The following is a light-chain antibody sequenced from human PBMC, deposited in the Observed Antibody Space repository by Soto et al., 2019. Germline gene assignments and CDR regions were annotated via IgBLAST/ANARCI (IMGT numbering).Light chain of an antibody. V-gene: IGKV3-20*01. Sequence: EIVLTQSPGTLSLSPGEGATLSCRASQSVDSNYLAWYQQKPGQAPRLLLHGASDRGTGTPDRFSGSGSGTDFTLTITRLEAEDFADYYCQLYGGSRPFTFGPGTKVDIK. CDR3: QLYGGSRPFT. J-gene: IGKJ3*01. CDR2: GAS. CDR1: QSVDSNY.